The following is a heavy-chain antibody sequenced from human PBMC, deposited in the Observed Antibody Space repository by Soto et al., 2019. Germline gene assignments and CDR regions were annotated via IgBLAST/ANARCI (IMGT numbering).Heavy chain of an antibody. CDR3: AIQTVEGQLVVDY. CDR2: IYYSGST. V-gene: IGHV4-59*08. CDR1: GGSVSPYY. D-gene: IGHD6-6*01. J-gene: IGHJ4*02. Sequence: PSETLSLACTVSGGSVSPYYWSWIRQPPGKGLEWIGHIYYSGSTSYNPSLKSRVTISLDTSKNQFSLNLSSVTAADTAVYYCAIQTVEGQLVVDYWGQGTLVTVSS.